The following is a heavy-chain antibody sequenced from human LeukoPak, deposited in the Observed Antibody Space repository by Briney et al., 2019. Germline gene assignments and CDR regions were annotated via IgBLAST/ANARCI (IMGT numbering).Heavy chain of an antibody. CDR3: ARGQLRLSN. Sequence: SETLSLTCAVYGGSFSGYYWSWIRQPPGRGLEWIGEINHSGSTDYNPSLKSRVTISVDTSKNQFSLKLNSVTAADTAVYYCARGQLRLSNWGQGSLVIVSS. CDR2: INHSGST. D-gene: IGHD6-25*01. V-gene: IGHV4-34*01. CDR1: GGSFSGYY. J-gene: IGHJ4*02.